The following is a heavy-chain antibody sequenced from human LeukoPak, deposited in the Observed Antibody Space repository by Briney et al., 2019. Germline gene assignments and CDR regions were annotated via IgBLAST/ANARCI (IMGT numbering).Heavy chain of an antibody. Sequence: EASVKVSCTASGYTFTAYLMHWVRQAPGQGPEWMAWINPNGGGTNYAEKVQGRVTMTRDTTISTAYMELSRLSSDDTAIYYCASDSVYYGGPEAPDIWGQGTMVTVSS. D-gene: IGHD4-23*01. CDR2: INPNGGGT. CDR3: ASDSVYYGGPEAPDI. J-gene: IGHJ3*02. V-gene: IGHV1-2*02. CDR1: GYTFTAYL.